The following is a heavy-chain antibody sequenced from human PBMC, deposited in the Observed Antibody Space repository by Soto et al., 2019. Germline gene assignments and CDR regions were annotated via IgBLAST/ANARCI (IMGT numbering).Heavy chain of an antibody. CDR3: ARLGDFYYYDSSGYPG. CDR2: IIPILGIA. J-gene: IGHJ4*02. V-gene: IGHV1-69*02. Sequence: SVKVSCKASGYTFTSYTISWVRQAPGQGLEWMGRIIPILGIANYAQKFQGRVTITADKSTSTAYMELSSLRSEDTAVYYCARLGDFYYYDSSGYPGWGQGTLVTVSS. CDR1: GYTFTSYT. D-gene: IGHD3-22*01.